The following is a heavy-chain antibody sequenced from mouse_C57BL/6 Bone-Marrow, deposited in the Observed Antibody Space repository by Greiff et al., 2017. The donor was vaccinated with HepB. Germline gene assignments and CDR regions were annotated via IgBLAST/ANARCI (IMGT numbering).Heavy chain of an antibody. CDR2: IDPENGDT. V-gene: IGHV14-4*01. Sequence: VQLQQSGAELVRPGASVKLSCTASGFNIKDAYMHWVKQRPEQGLEWIGWIDPENGDTEYASKFQGKATISADTSSNTAYLQLSSLTSEDTAVYYCTTNVGVFFDYWGQGTTLTVSS. CDR3: TTNVGVFFDY. J-gene: IGHJ2*01. CDR1: GFNIKDAY.